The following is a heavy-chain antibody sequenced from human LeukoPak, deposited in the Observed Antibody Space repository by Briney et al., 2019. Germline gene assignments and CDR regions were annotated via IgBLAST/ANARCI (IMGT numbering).Heavy chain of an antibody. D-gene: IGHD3-22*01. Sequence: SETLSLTCTVSGVSISSYYWSWIRQPPGKGLEGIGYIYTSGSTNYNPSLKSRVTISVDPSKNQFSLKLSSVTAADTAVYYCARLRNYYDSSGYDYWGQGTLVTVSS. CDR2: IYTSGST. J-gene: IGHJ4*02. CDR3: ARLRNYYDSSGYDY. V-gene: IGHV4-4*09. CDR1: GVSISSYY.